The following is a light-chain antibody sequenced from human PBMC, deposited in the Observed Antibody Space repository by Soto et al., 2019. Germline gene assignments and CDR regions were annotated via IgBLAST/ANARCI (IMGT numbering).Light chain of an antibody. Sequence: QSVLTQPASVSGSPGQSITISFTGGSGDIGSHNLVSWYQQYLGKAPKVIIYATTKRPSGVSDRFSGSKSGSVASLTISGLQADDEANYYCCSHVNDFTHWIFGVGTQLTVL. CDR2: ATT. CDR1: SGDIGSHNL. V-gene: IGLV2-23*01. J-gene: IGLJ3*02. CDR3: CSHVNDFTHWI.